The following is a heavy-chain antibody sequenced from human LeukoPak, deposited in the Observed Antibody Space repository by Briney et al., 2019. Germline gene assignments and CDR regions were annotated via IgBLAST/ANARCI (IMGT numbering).Heavy chain of an antibody. J-gene: IGHJ3*02. CDR2: IYLGDSDT. V-gene: IGHV5-51*01. D-gene: IGHD1-1*01. Sequence: AESLKISCKVSGYSFITYWIGWVRQMPGKGLEWMGIIYLGDSDTRYSTSFQGQVTISADKFISAAYLQWSSLKASDTAMYYCARRGNRWAFDIWGQGTVVTVSS. CDR3: ARRGNRWAFDI. CDR1: GYSFITYW.